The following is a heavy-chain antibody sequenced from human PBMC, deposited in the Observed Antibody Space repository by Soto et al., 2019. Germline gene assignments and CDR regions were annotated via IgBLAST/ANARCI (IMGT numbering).Heavy chain of an antibody. D-gene: IGHD2-2*02. CDR1: GGSFSGYY. Sequence: SETLSLTCAVYGGSFSGYYWSWIRQPPGKGLEWIGEINHSGSTNYNPSLKSRVTISVDTSKNQFSLKLSSVTAADTAVYYCARGRVIVVVPAPIHNWFDPWGQGTLVTVSS. CDR2: INHSGST. CDR3: ARGRVIVVVPAPIHNWFDP. J-gene: IGHJ5*02. V-gene: IGHV4-34*01.